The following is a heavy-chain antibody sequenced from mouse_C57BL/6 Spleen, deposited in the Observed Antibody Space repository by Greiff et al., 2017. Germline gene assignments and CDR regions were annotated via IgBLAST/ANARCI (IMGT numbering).Heavy chain of an antibody. D-gene: IGHD1-1*01. Sequence: EVQLQQSGAELVKPGASVKLSCTASGFNIKDYYMHWVKQRTEQGLEWIGRIDPEDGDTKYAPKFQGKATITADTSSNTAYLQLTSLTSEDTAVYYCANYPHYCGSSYYAMECWGQGTSVTVSS. V-gene: IGHV14-2*01. J-gene: IGHJ4*01. CDR2: IDPEDGDT. CDR1: GFNIKDYY. CDR3: ANYPHYCGSSYYAMEC.